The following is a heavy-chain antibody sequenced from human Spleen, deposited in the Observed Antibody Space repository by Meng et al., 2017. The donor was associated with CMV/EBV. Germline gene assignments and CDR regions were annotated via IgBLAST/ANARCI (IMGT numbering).Heavy chain of an antibody. J-gene: IGHJ5*02. V-gene: IGHV1-2*06. Sequence: ASVKVSCKASGYTFTDYYLHWVRQAPGQGLEWMGRINPNSGDTKYQQNFQGRVTMTRDTSINTAYMEVSSLTSDDTAMYYCTRGGAVVGTSPWLGPWGQGTLVTVSS. D-gene: IGHD1-26*01. CDR2: INPNSGDT. CDR3: TRGGAVVGTSPWLGP. CDR1: GYTFTDYY.